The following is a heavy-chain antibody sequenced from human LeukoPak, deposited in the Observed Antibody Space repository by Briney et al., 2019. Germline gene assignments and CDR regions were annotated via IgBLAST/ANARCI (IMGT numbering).Heavy chain of an antibody. CDR2: ISVSGNT. CDR1: GFTLSSYA. J-gene: IGHJ4*02. Sequence: GGSLRLSCAASGFTLSSYAMSWVRQGPGKGLEWVSAISVSGNTYHADSVKGRFTISRDSPKNTLYLQMNSLKTEDTAVYYCTRRIVGATAYFDYWGQGTLVTVSS. D-gene: IGHD1-26*01. CDR3: TRRIVGATAYFDY. V-gene: IGHV3-23*01.